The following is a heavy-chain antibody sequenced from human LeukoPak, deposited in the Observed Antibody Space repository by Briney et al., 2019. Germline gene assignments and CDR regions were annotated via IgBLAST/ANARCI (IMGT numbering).Heavy chain of an antibody. J-gene: IGHJ6*04. CDR2: INPSGGST. V-gene: IGHV1-46*01. D-gene: IGHD3-10*01. Sequence: ASVKVSCKASGYTFTSYYMHWVRQAPGQGLEWMGIINPSGGSTSYAQKFQGRVTMTRDTSTSTVYMELSSLRSEDTAVYYCARFRYGSGNQDYGMDVWGKGTTVTVSS. CDR3: ARFRYGSGNQDYGMDV. CDR1: GYTFTSYY.